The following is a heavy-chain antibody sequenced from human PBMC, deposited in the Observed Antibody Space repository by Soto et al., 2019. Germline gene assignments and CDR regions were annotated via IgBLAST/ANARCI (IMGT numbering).Heavy chain of an antibody. J-gene: IGHJ5*02. CDR3: AKFYGGNSAHTYTIDP. CDR2: ISSSGGST. D-gene: IGHD4-17*01. V-gene: IGHV3-23*01. Sequence: EVQLLESGGGLIQHGGSLRLSCTASGFTFSTYAMSWVRHAPGKGLEWVSTISSSGGSTHYADSVKGRFTISRDNSKNTLYLQMNSLRAEDTAVYYCAKFYGGNSAHTYTIDPWGQGTLVTVSS. CDR1: GFTFSTYA.